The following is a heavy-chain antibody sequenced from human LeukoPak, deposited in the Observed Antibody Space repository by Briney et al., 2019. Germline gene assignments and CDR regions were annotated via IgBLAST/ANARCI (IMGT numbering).Heavy chain of an antibody. Sequence: PGGSLRLSCAASGSTVSSNYMSWVRQAPGKGLEWVSVIYSGGSTYYADSVKGRFTISRHNSKNTLYLQMNSLRAEDTAVYYCARGDSSGWYGPDAFDIWGQGTMVTVSS. CDR1: GSTVSSNY. CDR3: ARGDSSGWYGPDAFDI. CDR2: IYSGGST. D-gene: IGHD6-19*01. V-gene: IGHV3-53*04. J-gene: IGHJ3*02.